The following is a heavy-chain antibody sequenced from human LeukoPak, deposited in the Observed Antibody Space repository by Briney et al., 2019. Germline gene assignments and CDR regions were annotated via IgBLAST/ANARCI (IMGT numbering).Heavy chain of an antibody. CDR3: ARDHLEYSFDY. J-gene: IGHJ4*02. CDR1: GFTFSSYW. V-gene: IGHV3-7*04. CDR2: TNQDASET. Sequence: PGGSLRPSCAASGFTFSSYWMSWVRQAPGTGLEWVANTNQDASETYYVDSVKGRFTISRDNAKNSVYLQMNSLRADDTAVYYCARDHLEYSFDYWGQGTLVTVSS.